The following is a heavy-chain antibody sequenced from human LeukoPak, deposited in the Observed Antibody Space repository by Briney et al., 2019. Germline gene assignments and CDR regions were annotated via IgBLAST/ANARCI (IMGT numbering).Heavy chain of an antibody. V-gene: IGHV3-30*02. CDR1: GFSLSSYG. D-gene: IGHD3-16*01. J-gene: IGHJ4*02. CDR2: IRYDGLNK. Sequence: GGSLRLSCAASGFSLSSYGMHWVRQAPGKGPEWVAFIRYDGLNKTYADSVKGRFTISRDTSKNTLSLQMDSPRPEDTSVYYCVLVMITFGHYFDYWGQGTLVTVSS. CDR3: VLVMITFGHYFDY.